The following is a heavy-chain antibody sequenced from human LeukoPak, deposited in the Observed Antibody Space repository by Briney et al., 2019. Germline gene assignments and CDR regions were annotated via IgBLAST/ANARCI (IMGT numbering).Heavy chain of an antibody. CDR1: GFTFSSYG. J-gene: IGHJ4*02. CDR3: ANGAGVDCSSTSCYRLFDY. CDR2: IRYDGSNK. V-gene: IGHV3-30*02. D-gene: IGHD2-2*01. Sequence: PGGSLRLSCAASGFTFSSYGMHWVRQGPGKGLEWVAFIRYDGSNKYYADSVKGRFTISRDNSKNTLYLQMNSLRAEDTAVYYCANGAGVDCSSTSCYRLFDYWGQGTLLTVSS.